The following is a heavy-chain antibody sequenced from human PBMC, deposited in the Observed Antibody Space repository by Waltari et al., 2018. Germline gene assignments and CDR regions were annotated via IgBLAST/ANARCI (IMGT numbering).Heavy chain of an antibody. V-gene: IGHV3-66*01. CDR2: LYSGGMT. CDR1: GFTVGNNY. CDR3: ARDGNGGGV. D-gene: IGHD3-16*01. J-gene: IGHJ6*02. Sequence: EVQLVESGGGLVQPGGSLRLSCTASGFTVGNNYMNWVRQAPGKGLEVVSLLYSGGMTYYADSVKGRFTISRDSSKNTLYLQMNSLRAEDSAVYYCARDGNGGGVWGRGTTVTVSS.